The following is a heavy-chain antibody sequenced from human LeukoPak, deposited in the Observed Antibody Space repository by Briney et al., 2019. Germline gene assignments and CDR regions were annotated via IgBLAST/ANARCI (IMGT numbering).Heavy chain of an antibody. CDR3: PGSARNVYLSPFHL. J-gene: IGHJ1*01. CDR1: GFTVRADS. D-gene: IGHD1-14*01. V-gene: IGHV3-53*01. Sequence: GGSLRLSCGASGFTVRADSMSWVPHAPGKGLEWGSDFYADGSTYYATSVKGRFNASRDNSKHSLYLQLNRPGAEDTALYYRPGSARNVYLSPFHLGGQGTVDRVL. CDR2: FYADGST.